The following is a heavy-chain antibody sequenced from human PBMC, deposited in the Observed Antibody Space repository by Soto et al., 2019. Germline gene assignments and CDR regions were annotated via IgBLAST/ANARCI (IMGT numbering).Heavy chain of an antibody. V-gene: IGHV3-21*04. D-gene: IGHD3-3*01. Sequence: GGSLRLSCAASGFTFSSYSMNWVRQAPGKGLEWVSSISSSSSCIYYADSVKGRFTISRDNAKNTLYLQMNSLRAEDTAVYYCAHRPPGNDFWSDPFDYWGQGTLVTVSS. CDR2: ISSSSSCI. J-gene: IGHJ4*02. CDR3: AHRPPGNDFWSDPFDY. CDR1: GFTFSSYS.